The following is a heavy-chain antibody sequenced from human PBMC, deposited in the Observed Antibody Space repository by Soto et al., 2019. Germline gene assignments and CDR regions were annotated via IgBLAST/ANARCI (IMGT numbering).Heavy chain of an antibody. V-gene: IGHV4-59*08. D-gene: IGHD4-17*01. CDR3: ARATVTPTPELDY. Sequence: PSETLSLTCTVSGGSISSYYWSWIRQPPGKGLEWIGYIYYSGSTNYNPSLKSRVTISVDTSKNQFSLKLSSVTAADTAVYYCARATVTPTPELDYWGQGTLVTVSS. J-gene: IGHJ4*02. CDR1: GGSISSYY. CDR2: IYYSGST.